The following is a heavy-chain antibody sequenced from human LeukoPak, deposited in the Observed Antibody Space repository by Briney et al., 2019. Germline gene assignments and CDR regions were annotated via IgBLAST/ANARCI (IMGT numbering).Heavy chain of an antibody. CDR1: GFTFRNYW. CDR3: ARGGYHHGFDI. Sequence: GGSLRLSCAASGFTFRNYWIHWVRHAPGKGLVWISRIDNDGSDRIYADSVKGRFTISRDNAKNTLYLQVYSLRAEDTAVYYCARGGYHHGFDIWGQGTMVTVSS. V-gene: IGHV3-74*01. CDR2: IDNDGSDR. D-gene: IGHD5-18*01. J-gene: IGHJ3*02.